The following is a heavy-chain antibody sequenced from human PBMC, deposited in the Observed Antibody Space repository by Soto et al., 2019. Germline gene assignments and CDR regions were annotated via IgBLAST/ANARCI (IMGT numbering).Heavy chain of an antibody. V-gene: IGHV1-69*13. CDR3: ARDVSYDFWSGYSPAAFDI. Sequence: SVKVSCKASGGTFSSYAISWVRQAPGQGLEWMGGIIPIFGTANYAQKFQGRVTITADESTSTAYMELSSLRSEDTAVYYCARDVSYDFWSGYSPAAFDIWGQGKMVTVS. D-gene: IGHD3-3*01. CDR2: IIPIFGTA. CDR1: GGTFSSYA. J-gene: IGHJ3*02.